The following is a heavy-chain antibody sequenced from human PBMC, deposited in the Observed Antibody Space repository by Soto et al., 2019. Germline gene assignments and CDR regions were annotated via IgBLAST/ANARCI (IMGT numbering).Heavy chain of an antibody. CDR1: GGSISSYY. Sequence: PSETLSLTCTVSGGSISSYYWSWIRQPPGKGLEWIGYIYYGGSNNYNPSLKSRVTISVDTSKNQFSLKLRSVTAADTAVYYCARAASYYDYVWGNYRPQNWFDPWGQGTLVTVS. D-gene: IGHD3-16*02. V-gene: IGHV4-59*01. J-gene: IGHJ5*02. CDR2: IYYGGSN. CDR3: ARAASYYDYVWGNYRPQNWFDP.